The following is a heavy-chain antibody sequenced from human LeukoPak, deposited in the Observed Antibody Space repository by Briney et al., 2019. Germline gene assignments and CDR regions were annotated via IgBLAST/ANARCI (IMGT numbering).Heavy chain of an antibody. D-gene: IGHD6-19*01. CDR1: GFTFSSYA. Sequence: PGGSLRLSCAASGFTFSSYAMSWVRQAPGKGLEWVSAISGSGGSTYYADSVKGRFTISRDNSKNTLYLQMNSLRAEDTAVYYCAKDFSIAVAGMPCVGYDYWGQGTLVTVSS. J-gene: IGHJ4*02. V-gene: IGHV3-23*01. CDR3: AKDFSIAVAGMPCVGYDY. CDR2: ISGSGGST.